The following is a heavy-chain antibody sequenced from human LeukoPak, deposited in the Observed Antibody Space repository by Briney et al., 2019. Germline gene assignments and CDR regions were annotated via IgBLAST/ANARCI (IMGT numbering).Heavy chain of an antibody. Sequence: ASVKVSCKASGYTFTSYYMHWVRQAPGQGLEWMGIINPSGGSTSYAQKFQGRVTMTRDTSTSTVYMELSRLTSEDTAVYSCARDGNSYGHDYWGQGTLVTVSS. CDR1: GYTFTSYY. CDR2: INPSGGST. V-gene: IGHV1-46*01. J-gene: IGHJ4*02. CDR3: ARDGNSYGHDY. D-gene: IGHD5-18*01.